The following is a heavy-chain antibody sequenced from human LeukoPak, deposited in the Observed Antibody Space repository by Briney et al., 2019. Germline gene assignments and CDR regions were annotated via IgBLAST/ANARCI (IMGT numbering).Heavy chain of an antibody. CDR1: GGSISSYY. D-gene: IGHD5-18*01. J-gene: IGHJ4*02. V-gene: IGHV4-59*01. CDR2: IYHSGST. CDR3: VRPTDNYGYGY. Sequence: SETLSLTCTVSGGSISSYYWSWIRQPPGKGLEWIGYIYHSGSTNYNPSLKSRVTISVDTSKNQFSLKLSSVTAADTAMYFCVRPTDNYGYGYWGQGTPVTVSS.